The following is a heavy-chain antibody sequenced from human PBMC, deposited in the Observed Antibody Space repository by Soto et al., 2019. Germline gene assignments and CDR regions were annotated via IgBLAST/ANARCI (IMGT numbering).Heavy chain of an antibody. CDR3: AREMATSRHPFDH. CDR1: GFTFSSYA. CDR2: ISYDGSNK. V-gene: IGHV3-30-3*01. Sequence: PGGSLRLSCAASGFTFSSYAMHWVRQAPGKGLEWVAVISYDGSNKYYADSVKGRFTISRDNSKNTLYLQMNSLRAEDTAVYYCAREMATSRHPFDHWGQGTLVTVSS. J-gene: IGHJ4*02. D-gene: IGHD5-12*01.